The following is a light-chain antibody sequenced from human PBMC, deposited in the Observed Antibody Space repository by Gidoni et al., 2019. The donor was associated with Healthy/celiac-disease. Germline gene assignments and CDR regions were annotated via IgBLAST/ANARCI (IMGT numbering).Light chain of an antibody. CDR3: QQYNNWPPYT. V-gene: IGKV3-15*01. J-gene: IGKJ2*01. CDR1: QSVSSN. Sequence: EIVMTQSPATLSVSPGERATLSCRASQSVSSNLAWYQQKPGQAPRLLIYGASTRATGIPARFSGSGSGTEFTLTISSLQSEDFAVYYCQQYNNWPPYTFXQXTKLEFK. CDR2: GAS.